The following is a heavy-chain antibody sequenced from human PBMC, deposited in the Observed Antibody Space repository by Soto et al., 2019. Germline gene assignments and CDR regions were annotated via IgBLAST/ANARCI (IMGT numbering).Heavy chain of an antibody. Sequence: LTCTVSGGSISSGGYYWSWIRQHPGKGLEWIGYIYYSGSTYYNPSLKSRVTISVDTSKNQFSLKLSSVTAADTAVYYCARDHYSSGWYPRGYYYYGMDVWGQGTTVTVSS. J-gene: IGHJ6*02. CDR2: IYYSGST. D-gene: IGHD6-19*01. CDR1: GGSISSGGYY. V-gene: IGHV4-31*03. CDR3: ARDHYSSGWYPRGYYYYGMDV.